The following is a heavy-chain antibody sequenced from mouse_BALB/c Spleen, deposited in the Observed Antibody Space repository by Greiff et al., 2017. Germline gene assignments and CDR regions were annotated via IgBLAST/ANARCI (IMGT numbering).Heavy chain of an antibody. Sequence: VQRVESGGGLVKLGGSLKLSCAASGFTFSSYYMSWVRQTPEKRLELVAAINSNGGSTYYPDTVKGRFTISRDNAKNTLYLQMSSLKSEDTALYYCARQGDYGSSYAMDYWGQGTSVTVSS. CDR3: ARQGDYGSSYAMDY. J-gene: IGHJ4*01. D-gene: IGHD1-1*01. CDR2: INSNGGST. V-gene: IGHV5-6-2*01. CDR1: GFTFSSYY.